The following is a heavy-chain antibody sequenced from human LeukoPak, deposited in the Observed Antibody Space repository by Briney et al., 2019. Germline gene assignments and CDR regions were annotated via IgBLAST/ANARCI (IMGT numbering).Heavy chain of an antibody. D-gene: IGHD5-18*01. CDR1: GGSISIYY. CDR2: IYTNENT. CDR3: ARAPYVDTAMVTFDY. Sequence: SETLSLTCTVSGGSISIYYWNWIRQPAGKGLEWIGRIYTNENTFFNPSLKSRVTISVDRSKNQFSLKLSSVTAADTAVYYCARAPYVDTAMVTFDYWGQGTLVTVSS. V-gene: IGHV4-4*07. J-gene: IGHJ4*02.